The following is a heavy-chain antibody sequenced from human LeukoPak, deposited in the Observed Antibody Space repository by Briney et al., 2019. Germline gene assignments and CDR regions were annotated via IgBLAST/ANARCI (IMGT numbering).Heavy chain of an antibody. CDR2: IYYSGST. V-gene: IGHV4-30-4*01. CDR3: ARGSVGYFDY. Sequence: SETLSLTCTVSGGSISSGDYYWSWIRQPPGKGLEWIGYIYYSGSTYYNPSLKSRVTISVDTSKDQFSLKLSSVTAADTAVYYCARGSVGYFDYWGQGTLVTVSS. J-gene: IGHJ4*02. D-gene: IGHD2-15*01. CDR1: GGSISSGDYY.